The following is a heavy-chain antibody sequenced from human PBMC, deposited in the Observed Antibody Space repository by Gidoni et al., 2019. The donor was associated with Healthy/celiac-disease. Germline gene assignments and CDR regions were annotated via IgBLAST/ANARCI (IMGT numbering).Heavy chain of an antibody. CDR2: ISWNSGSI. V-gene: IGHV3-9*01. CDR1: GFTFDDYA. CDR3: AKVGVVAATVDYYGMDV. Sequence: EVQLVESGGGLVQPGRSLRLSCAASGFTFDDYAMHWVRPAPGKGLEWVSGISWNSGSIGYADSVKGRYTISRDNAKNSLYLQMNSLRAEDTALYYCAKVGVVAATVDYYGMDVWGQGTTVTVSS. J-gene: IGHJ6*02. D-gene: IGHD2-15*01.